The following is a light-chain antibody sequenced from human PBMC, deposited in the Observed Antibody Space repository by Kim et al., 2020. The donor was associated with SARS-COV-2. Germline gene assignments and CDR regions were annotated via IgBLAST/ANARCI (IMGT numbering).Light chain of an antibody. V-gene: IGLV3-19*01. CDR2: GKN. CDR1: SLRSYY. CDR3: NSRGSNDNVM. J-gene: IGLJ3*02. Sequence: SSELTQDPAVSVALGQTVRSTCQGDSLRSYYATWYQQKPGQAPIVVIYGKNNRPSGIPDRFSGSSSGDTASLTITGTQAGDEADYYCNSRGSNDNVMFGG.